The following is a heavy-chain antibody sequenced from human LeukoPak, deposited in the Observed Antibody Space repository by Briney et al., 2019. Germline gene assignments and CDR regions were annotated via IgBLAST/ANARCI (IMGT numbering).Heavy chain of an antibody. J-gene: IGHJ4*02. V-gene: IGHV4-59*01. D-gene: IGHD3-3*01. CDR2: IYYSGST. CDR3: ARGNDGGFWSGYYTDYFDY. CDR1: GVSISSYY. Sequence: SETLSLTCTVSGVSISSYYWSWIRQPPGKGLEWIGYIYYSGSTNYNPSLKSRVTISVDTSKNQFSLKLSSVTAADTAVYYCARGNDGGFWSGYYTDYFDYWGQGTLVTVSS.